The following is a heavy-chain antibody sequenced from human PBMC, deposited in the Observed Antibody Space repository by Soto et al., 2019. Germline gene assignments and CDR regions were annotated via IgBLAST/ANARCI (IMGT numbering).Heavy chain of an antibody. Sequence: SETLSLTCTVSGGSISSYYWSWIRQPPGKGLEWIGYIYYSGSTNYNPSLKSRVTISVDTSKNQFSLKLSSVTAADTAVYYCARAAAVDFWSGRNWFDPWGQGTLVTVS. CDR3: ARAAAVDFWSGRNWFDP. J-gene: IGHJ5*02. CDR1: GGSISSYY. V-gene: IGHV4-59*01. D-gene: IGHD3-3*01. CDR2: IYYSGST.